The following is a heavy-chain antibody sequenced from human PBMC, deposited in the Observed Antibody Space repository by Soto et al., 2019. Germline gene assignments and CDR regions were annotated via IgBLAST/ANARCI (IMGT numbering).Heavy chain of an antibody. V-gene: IGHV4-30-4*01. D-gene: IGHD2-8*01. J-gene: IGHJ2*01. CDR3: AREIMPLTNDWYFDL. CDR1: GGSISGGIHS. Sequence: QVQLQESGPGLVKPSETLSLTCTVSGGSISGGIHSWSWIRQPPGKGLEWIGHIFDSGSTYYNPSRKSRLTISVDTSKNQCSLRLNSVTAADTAMYYCAREIMPLTNDWYFDLWGRCTLVTVSS. CDR2: IFDSGST.